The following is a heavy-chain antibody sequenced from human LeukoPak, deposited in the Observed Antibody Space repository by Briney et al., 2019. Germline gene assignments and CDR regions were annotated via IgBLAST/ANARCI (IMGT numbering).Heavy chain of an antibody. CDR3: ARATYYDILTGLNY. D-gene: IGHD3-9*01. CDR1: GYTFTSYP. V-gene: IGHV1-18*01. CDR2: ISNYNGDT. Sequence: GASVKVSCKASGYTFTSYPINWVRQAPGQGLAWMGWISNYNGDTTYAQKSQGRVTMTTDTSTNTAYMELRSLTSDDTAIYYCARATYYDILTGLNYWGQGTLVTVSP. J-gene: IGHJ4*02.